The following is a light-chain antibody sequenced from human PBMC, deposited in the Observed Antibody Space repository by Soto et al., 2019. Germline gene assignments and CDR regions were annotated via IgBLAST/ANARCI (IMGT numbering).Light chain of an antibody. CDR3: QQYNSYSPT. Sequence: DIQMTQSPSTLSASVGDRVTITCRASQSISSWLGWYQQKPGKAPKLLIYDASSLESGVPSRFSGSGSGTEFIFTISSLQPDDFATYYCQQYNSYSPTVGQGTKV. CDR2: DAS. CDR1: QSISSW. V-gene: IGKV1-5*01. J-gene: IGKJ1*01.